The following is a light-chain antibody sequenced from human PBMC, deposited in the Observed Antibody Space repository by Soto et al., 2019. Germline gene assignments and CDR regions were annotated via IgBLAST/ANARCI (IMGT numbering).Light chain of an antibody. CDR1: QSVSIN. V-gene: IGKV3-15*01. CDR3: QQYNNWPRT. CDR2: GAS. J-gene: IGKJ1*01. Sequence: EIVMTQSPATLSVSPGERATLSCRASQSVSINLAWYQQKPGQAPRLLIYGASTRATGFPARFSGSGSGTEFTLTINSLQSEDSAVHYCQQYNNWPRTFGQATKVDIK.